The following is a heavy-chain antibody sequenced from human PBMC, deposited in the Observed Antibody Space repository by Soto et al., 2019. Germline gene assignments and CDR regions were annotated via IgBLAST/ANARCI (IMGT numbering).Heavy chain of an antibody. CDR3: ASIDGDGYNFLGSDY. D-gene: IGHD5-12*01. Sequence: GGSLRLSCAASGFTFSSYWMHWVRQAPGKGLVWVSRINSDGSSTSYADSVKGRFTISRDNAKNTLYLQMNSLRVEDTAVYYCASIDGDGYNFLGSDYWGQGTLVTVSS. CDR2: INSDGSST. V-gene: IGHV3-74*01. J-gene: IGHJ4*02. CDR1: GFTFSSYW.